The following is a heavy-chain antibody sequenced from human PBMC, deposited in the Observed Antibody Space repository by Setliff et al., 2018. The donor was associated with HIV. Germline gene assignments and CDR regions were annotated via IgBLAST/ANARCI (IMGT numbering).Heavy chain of an antibody. J-gene: IGHJ4*02. V-gene: IGHV3-48*01. D-gene: IGHD6-13*01. CDR3: ARSRAAGFDY. CDR1: GFIFSSYS. Sequence: GGSLRLSCAASGFIFSSYSMNWVRQAPGKGLEWVSYISSSSSTIYYADSVKGRFTISRDNAKNSLHLQMNSLRAEDTAVYYCARSRAAGFDYWGQGTLVTVSS. CDR2: ISSSSSTI.